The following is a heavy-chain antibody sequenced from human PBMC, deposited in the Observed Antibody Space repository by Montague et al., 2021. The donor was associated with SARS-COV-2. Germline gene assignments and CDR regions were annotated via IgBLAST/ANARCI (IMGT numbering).Heavy chain of an antibody. CDR3: ARGVGTGVVTVNEGFDS. CDR1: GGSISSGYYY. J-gene: IGHJ4*02. Sequence: TLSLTCTVSGGSISSGYYYWSWIRLPAGKGLEWIGRIYRSGSLNYNPSLESRVVLSVDTSRNQFSMKMTSVTAADTAMYYCARGVGTGVVTVNEGFDSWGQGTLVIVSS. D-gene: IGHD4-11*01. V-gene: IGHV4-61*02. CDR2: IYRSGSL.